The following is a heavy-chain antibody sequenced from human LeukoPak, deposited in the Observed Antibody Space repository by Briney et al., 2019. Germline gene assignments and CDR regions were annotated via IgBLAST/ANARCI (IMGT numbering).Heavy chain of an antibody. CDR3: TTNAT. D-gene: IGHD2-2*01. CDR1: GITFSSYN. Sequence: GGALRLSCVASGITFSSYNMNWVRQAPGKGLEWVSHISKSSTTIYYADSVKGRFTVSRDNANNSLYLQMNSLRDEDTAVYYCTTNATWGQGTMVTVSS. J-gene: IGHJ3*01. CDR2: ISKSSTTI. V-gene: IGHV3-48*02.